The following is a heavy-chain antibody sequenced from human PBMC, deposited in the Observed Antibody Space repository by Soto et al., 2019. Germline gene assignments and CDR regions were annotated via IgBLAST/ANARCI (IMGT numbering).Heavy chain of an antibody. CDR3: ARGISMKVVVQTDAPDKFYFDY. J-gene: IGHJ4*01. V-gene: IGHV4-34*01. D-gene: IGHD3-22*01. CDR2: VNHRGST. CDR1: GESFSDYY. Sequence: QVQLQQWGAGLLKPSETLSLTCAVYGESFSDYYWSWIRQPPGKGLEWFGEVNHRGSTNYNPSLKSRVTISADTSKNQFSLKLRSVTAADTALYYCARGISMKVVVQTDAPDKFYFDYWGQGTLVTVSS.